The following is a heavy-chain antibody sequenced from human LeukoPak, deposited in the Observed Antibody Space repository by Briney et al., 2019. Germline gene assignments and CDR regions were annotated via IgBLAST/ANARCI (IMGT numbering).Heavy chain of an antibody. D-gene: IGHD4-17*01. J-gene: IGHJ4*02. CDR1: GGSFSDYY. V-gene: IGHV4-34*01. CDR3: ARGGDYGDYVFHY. CDR2: IYHSGST. Sequence: SETLSLTCAVYGGSFSDYYWTWIRQPPGKGLEWIGEIYHSGSTNHNPSLKSRVTISVDTSKNQFSLKLYSVTAADTAVYYCARGGDYGDYVFHYWGQGTLVTVSS.